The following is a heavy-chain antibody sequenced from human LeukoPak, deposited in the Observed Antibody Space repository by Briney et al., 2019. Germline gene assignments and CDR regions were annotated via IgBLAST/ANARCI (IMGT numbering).Heavy chain of an antibody. CDR1: GFTFSSCA. J-gene: IGHJ4*02. CDR2: ISGSGGST. V-gene: IGHV3-23*01. CDR3: VKACLSGTTRDFDC. D-gene: IGHD1-7*01. Sequence: PGESLRLSCAASGFTFSSCAMSWVRQTPGKGLEWVSAISGSGGSTYYADSVRGRFTISRDNSKNTLDLQMNSLRAEDTAVYYCVKACLSGTTRDFDCWGQGTLVTVSS.